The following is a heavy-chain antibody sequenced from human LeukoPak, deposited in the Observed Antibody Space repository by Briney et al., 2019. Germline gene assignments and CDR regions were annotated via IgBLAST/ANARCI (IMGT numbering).Heavy chain of an antibody. V-gene: IGHV3-23*01. D-gene: IGHD6-13*01. CDR3: AREEPGIAAAEDY. CDR1: GFTFSNYA. Sequence: PGGSLRLSCAASGFTFSNYAVNWVRQAPGKRLEWVASIIGTGRDTYHADSVKGRFTISRDNSKNTLYLQMNSLRAEDTAVYYCAREEPGIAAAEDYWGQGTLVTVSS. CDR2: IIGTGRDT. J-gene: IGHJ4*02.